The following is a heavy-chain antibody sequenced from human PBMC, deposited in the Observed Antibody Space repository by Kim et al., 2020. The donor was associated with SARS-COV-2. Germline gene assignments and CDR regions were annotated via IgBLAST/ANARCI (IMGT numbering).Heavy chain of an antibody. CDR1: GYTFNSYD. V-gene: IGHV1-8*01. Sequence: ASVKVSCKASGYTFNSYDINWVRRATGQGLERMGWMNPNSGNTGYAQKFQGRVTMTRNTSISTAYMELSSMRSEDTAVYYCARPSTSGSSSWYFDLWGRGTLVTVSS. CDR3: ARPSTSGSSSWYFDL. D-gene: IGHD6-6*01. CDR2: MNPNSGNT. J-gene: IGHJ2*01.